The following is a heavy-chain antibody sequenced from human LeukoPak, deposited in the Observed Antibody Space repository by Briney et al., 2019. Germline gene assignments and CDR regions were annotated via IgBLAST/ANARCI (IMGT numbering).Heavy chain of an antibody. CDR2: IYYSGST. D-gene: IGHD3-10*01. CDR1: GGSISSGGYY. V-gene: IGHV4-61*08. Sequence: SQTLSLTCTISGGSISSGGYYWSWIRQPPGKGLEWIGYIYYSGSTNYNPSLKSRVTISVDTSKNQFSLKLSSVTAADTAVYYCAREEGGYYGSGSYYGFGMDVWGQGTTVTVSS. J-gene: IGHJ6*02. CDR3: AREEGGYYGSGSYYGFGMDV.